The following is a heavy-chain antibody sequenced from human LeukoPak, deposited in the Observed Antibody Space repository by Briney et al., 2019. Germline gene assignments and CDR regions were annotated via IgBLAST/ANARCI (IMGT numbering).Heavy chain of an antibody. CDR3: ARDQEYSSSSTVAGMDV. J-gene: IGHJ6*02. Sequence: ASVKVSCKASGGTFSSYAISWVRQAPGQGLEWMGGIIPIFGTANYAQKFQGRVTITADESTSTVYMELSSLRSEDTAVYYCARDQEYSSSSTVAGMDVWGQGTTVTVSS. CDR2: IIPIFGTA. CDR1: GGTFSSYA. V-gene: IGHV1-69*13. D-gene: IGHD6-6*01.